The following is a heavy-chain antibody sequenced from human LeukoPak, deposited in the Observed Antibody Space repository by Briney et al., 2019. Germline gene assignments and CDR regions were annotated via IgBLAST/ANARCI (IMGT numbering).Heavy chain of an antibody. CDR1: GFTFSDYY. CDR2: ISSSGSTI. V-gene: IGHV3-11*01. D-gene: IGHD3-9*01. Sequence: GGSLRLSCAASGFTFSDYYMSWIRQAPGKGLEWVSYISSSGSTIYYADSVKGRVTISRDNAKNSLYLQMNSLRAEDTAVYYCARSWVRYFDWLPPRGFDYWGQGTLVTVSS. J-gene: IGHJ4*02. CDR3: ARSWVRYFDWLPPRGFDY.